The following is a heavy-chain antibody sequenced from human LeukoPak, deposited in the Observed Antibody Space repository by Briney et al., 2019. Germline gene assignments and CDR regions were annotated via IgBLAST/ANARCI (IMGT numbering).Heavy chain of an antibody. J-gene: IGHJ5*02. CDR2: IRYDGSNK. CDR1: GFTFSSYG. V-gene: IGHV3-30*02. Sequence: SGGSLRLSCAASGFTFSSYGMHWVRQAPGKGLAWVAFIRYDGSNKYYADSVKGRFTISRDNSKNTLYLQMNSLRAEDTDVYYCAKSGYDFGGWFDPWGQGTLVTVSS. CDR3: AKSGYDFGGWFDP. D-gene: IGHD5-12*01.